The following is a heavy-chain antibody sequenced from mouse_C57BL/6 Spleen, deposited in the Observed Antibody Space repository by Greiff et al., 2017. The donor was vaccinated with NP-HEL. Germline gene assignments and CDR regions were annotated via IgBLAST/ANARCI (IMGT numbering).Heavy chain of an antibody. V-gene: IGHV1-20*01. CDR3: ARDYYGSSYKYFDV. D-gene: IGHD1-1*01. Sequence: EVQLVESGPELVKPGDSVKISCKASGYSFTGYFMNWVMQSHGKSLEWIGRINPYNGDTFYNQKFKGKATLTVDKSSSTAHMELRSLTSEDSAVYYCARDYYGSSYKYFDVWGTGTTVTVSS. J-gene: IGHJ1*03. CDR1: GYSFTGYF. CDR2: INPYNGDT.